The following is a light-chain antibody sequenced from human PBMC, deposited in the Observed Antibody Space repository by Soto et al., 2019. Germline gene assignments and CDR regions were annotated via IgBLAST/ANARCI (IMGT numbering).Light chain of an antibody. Sequence: QLVLTQPPSVSGAPGQRVTISCTGSSSNIGAGYDVHWYQQLPGTAPKLLIYVNINRPSGVPDRFSGSKSGTSASLAITGLQAADEADYYCQSYDSSLSGWLFGGGTKVTVL. CDR3: QSYDSSLSGWL. V-gene: IGLV1-40*01. CDR2: VNI. J-gene: IGLJ3*02. CDR1: SSNIGAGYD.